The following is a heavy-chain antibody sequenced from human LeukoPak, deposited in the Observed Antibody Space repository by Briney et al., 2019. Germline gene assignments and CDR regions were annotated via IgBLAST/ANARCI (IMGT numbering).Heavy chain of an antibody. V-gene: IGHV3-23*01. J-gene: IGHJ4*02. D-gene: IGHD3-3*01. Sequence: GGSLRLSCAASGFTFSSYAMSWVRQAPGKGLEWVSAISGSGGNTHYADSVKGRFTISRDNSKNTLYLQMNSLRAEDTAVYYCAGPHITIFYYWGQGTLVTVSS. CDR3: AGPHITIFYY. CDR1: GFTFSSYA. CDR2: ISGSGGNT.